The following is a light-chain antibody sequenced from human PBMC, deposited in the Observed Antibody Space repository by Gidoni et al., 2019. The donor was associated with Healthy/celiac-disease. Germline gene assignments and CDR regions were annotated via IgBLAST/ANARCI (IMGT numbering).Light chain of an antibody. J-gene: IGLJ2*01. CDR3: QTWGTGIVV. CDR1: SGHSSYA. V-gene: IGLV4-69*01. Sequence: QLVLTQSPSAPASLGSSAKLTCTLSSGHSSYAIAWHQQQPEKGPRYLMKLNSDGSHSKGDGIPDRFSGSSSGAERYLTISSLQSEDEADYYCQTWGTGIVVFGGGTKLTVL. CDR2: LNSDGSH.